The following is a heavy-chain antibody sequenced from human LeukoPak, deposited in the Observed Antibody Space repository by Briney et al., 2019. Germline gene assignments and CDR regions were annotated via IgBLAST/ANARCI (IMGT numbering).Heavy chain of an antibody. CDR1: GFTFSSYA. Sequence: GGSLRLSCAASGFTFSSYAMSWVRQAPGKGLDWVSAISGSGGTTYYADSVKGRFTISRDNSKNTLYLQMNSLGAEDTAVFYCAKRGLAARNWFDPWGQGTLVIVSS. V-gene: IGHV3-23*01. CDR2: ISGSGGTT. CDR3: AKRGLAARNWFDP. J-gene: IGHJ5*02. D-gene: IGHD6-6*01.